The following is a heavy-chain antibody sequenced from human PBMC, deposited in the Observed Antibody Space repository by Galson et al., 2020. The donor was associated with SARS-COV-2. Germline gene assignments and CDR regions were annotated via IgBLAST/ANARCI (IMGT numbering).Heavy chain of an antibody. CDR1: GGTFSSYA. Sequence: KISCKASGGTFSSYAISWVRQAPGQGLEWMGGIIPIFGTANYAQKFQGRVTITADESTSTAYMELSSLRSEDTAVYYCAREGGDILTGIAPMDVWGQGTTVTFSS. CDR3: AREGGDILTGIAPMDV. CDR2: IIPIFGTA. V-gene: IGHV1-69*01. D-gene: IGHD3-9*01. J-gene: IGHJ6*02.